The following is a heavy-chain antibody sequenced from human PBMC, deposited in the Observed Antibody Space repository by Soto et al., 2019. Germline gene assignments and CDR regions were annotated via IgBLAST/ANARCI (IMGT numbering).Heavy chain of an antibody. D-gene: IGHD1-7*01. CDR1: GFTFLKYF. CDR2: VDPSRGSA. CDR3: ARPLIGNTVDL. V-gene: IGHV1-46*01. J-gene: IGHJ3*01. Sequence: AAVKFSCNGSGFTFLKYFIHWVGQAPGQRLEWIGIVDPSRGSADYAQKFQGRVTMTTDVSTRTVFMDLSSLTSEDTAVYYCARPLIGNTVDLWGQGTTVTVSS.